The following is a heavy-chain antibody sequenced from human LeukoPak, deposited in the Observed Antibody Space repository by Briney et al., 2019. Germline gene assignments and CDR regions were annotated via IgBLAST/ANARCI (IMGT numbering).Heavy chain of an antibody. D-gene: IGHD3-22*01. CDR1: GGSISSGGYY. CDR2: IYYSGST. J-gene: IGHJ4*02. CDR3: AMNYYDSSGYYHEALFDY. V-gene: IGHV4-31*03. Sequence: RPSETLSLTCTVSGGSISSGGYYWSWIRQHPGKGLEWIGYIYYSGSTYYNPSLKSRVTISVDTSKNQFSLKLSSVTAADTAVYYCAMNYYDSSGYYHEALFDYWGQGTLVTVSS.